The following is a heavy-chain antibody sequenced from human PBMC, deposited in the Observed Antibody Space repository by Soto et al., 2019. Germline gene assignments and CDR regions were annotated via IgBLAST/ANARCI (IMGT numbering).Heavy chain of an antibody. D-gene: IGHD1-26*01. CDR1: GGSINTFY. J-gene: IGHJ4*02. V-gene: IGHV4-4*07. CDR3: ARKGSYSAYNFAHGKQLWPFAF. CDR2: IFSSGST. Sequence: PSETLSLTCTVSGGSINTFYWSWVRQPAGKGLEWIGRIFSSGSTSFNPSLESRVAMSVDTSKNHFSLNLSSVTAADMVVYYCARKGSYSAYNFAHGKQLWPFAFWGRGALVTVSS.